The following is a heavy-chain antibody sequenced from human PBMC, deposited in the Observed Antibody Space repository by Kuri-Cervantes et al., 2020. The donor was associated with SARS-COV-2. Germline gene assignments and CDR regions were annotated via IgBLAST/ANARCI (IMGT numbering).Heavy chain of an antibody. CDR2: ISSSGGSI. J-gene: IGHJ6*03. V-gene: IGHV3-11*04. D-gene: IGHD3-16*02. Sequence: GESLKISCAASGFTFSDYYLTWIRQAPGKGLEWVSYISSSGGSIFYADSVKGRFTISRDSAKNSLYLQMNSLRAEDTAVYYCARAFIHYYYYMDVWGKGTTVTVSS. CDR1: GFTFSDYY. CDR3: ARAFIHYYYYMDV.